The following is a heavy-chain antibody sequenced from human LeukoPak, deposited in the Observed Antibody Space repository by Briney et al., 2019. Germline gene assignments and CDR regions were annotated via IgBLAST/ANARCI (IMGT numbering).Heavy chain of an antibody. V-gene: IGHV4-30-2*01. D-gene: IGHD3-10*01. CDR1: GGSISSGDYP. CDR3: ARGFYGSGSQFDY. CDR2: IFHTGHT. J-gene: IGHJ4*02. Sequence: SETLSLTCAVFGGSISSGDYPWSWIRQPPGKGLEWIGYIFHTGHTSYNPSLESRVTISVDMSKNQLSLKLSSGTAADTAVYYCARGFYGSGSQFDYWGQGTLVTVSS.